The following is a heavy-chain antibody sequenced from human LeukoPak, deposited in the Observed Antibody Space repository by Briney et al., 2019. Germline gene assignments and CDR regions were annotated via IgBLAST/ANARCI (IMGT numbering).Heavy chain of an antibody. CDR3: ARDPDY. Sequence: ASVKVFCKASGGTFSSYAISWVRQAPGQGLEWMGWISTYNGNTKYAQNFQGRVTLTKDTSTTTAFMELRSLRSDDTAVYYCARDPDYWGQGTLVTVSS. CDR2: ISTYNGNT. V-gene: IGHV1-18*01. CDR1: GGTFSSYA. J-gene: IGHJ4*02.